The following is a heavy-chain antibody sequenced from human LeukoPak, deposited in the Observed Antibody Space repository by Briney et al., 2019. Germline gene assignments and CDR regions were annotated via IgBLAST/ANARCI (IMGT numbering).Heavy chain of an antibody. CDR1: GFTFSSYG. J-gene: IGHJ4*02. CDR3: AKDSAVTEDYFDC. CDR2: ISYDGSNK. D-gene: IGHD4-17*01. V-gene: IGHV3-30*18. Sequence: PGRSLRLSCAASGFTFSSYGMHWVRQAPGKGLEWVAVISYDGSNKYYADSVKGRFTISRDNSKNTLYLQMNSLRAEDTAVYYCAKDSAVTEDYFDCWGQGTLVTVSS.